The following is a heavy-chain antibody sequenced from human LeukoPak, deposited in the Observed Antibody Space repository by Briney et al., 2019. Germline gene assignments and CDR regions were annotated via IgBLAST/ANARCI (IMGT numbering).Heavy chain of an antibody. V-gene: IGHV4-39*01. Sequence: SETLSLTCTVSGGSISSSSYYWGWIRQPPGKGLEWIGSIYYSGSTYYNPSLKSRVTISVDTSKNQFSLKLSSVTAADTAVYYCARPRLGDSALLLRGQGTLVTVSS. CDR2: IYYSGST. CDR3: ARPRLGDSALLL. D-gene: IGHD3-16*01. J-gene: IGHJ4*02. CDR1: GGSISSSSYY.